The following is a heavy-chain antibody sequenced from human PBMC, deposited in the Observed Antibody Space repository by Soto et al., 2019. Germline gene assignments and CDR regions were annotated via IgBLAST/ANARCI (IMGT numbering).Heavy chain of an antibody. J-gene: IGHJ5*02. CDR3: ARGKIIGT. D-gene: IGHD1-1*01. Sequence: SETLSLTCTVSGGSISSSSYYWGWIRQPPGKGLEWIGSISYSGSTYYNPSLKSRVTMSVDTSKNQFSLKLSSVTAADTAVYYCARGKIIGTWGQGTLVTVSS. CDR1: GGSISSSSYY. V-gene: IGHV4-39*07. CDR2: ISYSGST.